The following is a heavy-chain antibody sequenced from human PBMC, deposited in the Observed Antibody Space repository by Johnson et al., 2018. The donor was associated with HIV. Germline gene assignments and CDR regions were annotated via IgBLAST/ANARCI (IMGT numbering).Heavy chain of an antibody. Sequence: QVHLVESGGGVVHPGGSLRLSCAASGFTFSSYGMHWVRQAPGKGLEWVAVIWYDGSTKYYTDSVKGRFTISRDDSKNTLYLQMNSLRPDDSAVYYCARDRWLGDAFDIWGQGTMVTVSS. V-gene: IGHV3-30*19. CDR3: ARDRWLGDAFDI. CDR2: IWYDGSTK. CDR1: GFTFSSYG. D-gene: IGHD6-19*01. J-gene: IGHJ3*02.